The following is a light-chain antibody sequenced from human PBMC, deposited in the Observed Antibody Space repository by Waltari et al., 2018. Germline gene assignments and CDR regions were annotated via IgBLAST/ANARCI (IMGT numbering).Light chain of an antibody. Sequence: DVVMTQSPLSLPVTLGQPASISCRSSQSLVNSGGNTFLNWFQQRSGQSPRRLIYQVSNRDSGVPDRFSGSGSGTDFTLRISRVEAEDVGVYYCMQGTHWPRTFGQGTKVEIK. CDR3: MQGTHWPRT. CDR2: QVS. CDR1: QSLVNSGGNTF. V-gene: IGKV2-30*01. J-gene: IGKJ1*01.